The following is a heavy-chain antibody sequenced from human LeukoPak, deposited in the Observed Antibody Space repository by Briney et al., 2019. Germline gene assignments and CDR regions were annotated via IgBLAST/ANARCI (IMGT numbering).Heavy chain of an antibody. CDR1: GYTFTGYY. V-gene: IGHV1-2*04. CDR2: INPNSGGT. J-gene: IGHJ5*02. D-gene: IGHD2-2*01. Sequence: GASVKVSCKASGYTFTGYYMHWVRQAPGQGLEWMGWINPNSGGTNYAQKFQGWVTMTRDTSISTAYMELSRLRSDDTAVYYCARDGSSSTSWGGYWFDPWGQGTLVTVSS. CDR3: ARDGSSSTSWGGYWFDP.